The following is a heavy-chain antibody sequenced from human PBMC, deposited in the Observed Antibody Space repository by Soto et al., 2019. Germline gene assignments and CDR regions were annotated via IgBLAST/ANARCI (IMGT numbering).Heavy chain of an antibody. CDR3: ASDPYYYASGF. CDR1: GFRFSDHY. V-gene: IGHV3-11*01. J-gene: IGHJ4*02. Sequence: GGSLRLSCAASGFRFSDHYMTWIRQAPGKGLEWVSKISGDGTTTYYADSVKGRFTVSRDNAENSVYLQMNSLRAEDTAVYYCASDPYYYASGFWGQGTLVTVSS. CDR2: ISGDGTTT. D-gene: IGHD3-10*01.